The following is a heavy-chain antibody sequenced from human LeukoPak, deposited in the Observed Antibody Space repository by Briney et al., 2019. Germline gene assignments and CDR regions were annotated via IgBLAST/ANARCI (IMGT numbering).Heavy chain of an antibody. D-gene: IGHD3-3*01. J-gene: IGHJ3*02. CDR2: IKQDGSER. CDR1: GFTFSDYY. V-gene: IGHV3-7*01. Sequence: GGSLRLSCAASGFTFSDYYMSWIRQAPGKGLEWVANIKQDGSERYFVDSVKGRFTISRDNARNSLYLQMNSLRAEDTAVYYCAREGITIFGVVLDAFDIWGQGTMVTVSS. CDR3: AREGITIFGVVLDAFDI.